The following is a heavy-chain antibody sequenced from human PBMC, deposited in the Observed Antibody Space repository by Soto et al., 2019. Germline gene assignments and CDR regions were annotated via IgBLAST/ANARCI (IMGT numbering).Heavy chain of an antibody. CDR2: ISNSGSSS. CDR3: AKGLVAVSGLQWFDP. CDR1: GFTFSRYA. J-gene: IGHJ5*02. D-gene: IGHD2-21*02. Sequence: GGSLRLSCTASGFTFSRYAMSWVRQAPGKGLEWVSTISNSGSSSYSADSVKGRFTISRDNSKNTLYPQMHSLRGEDTALYHCAKGLVAVSGLQWFDPWGQGTLVTVSS. V-gene: IGHV3-23*01.